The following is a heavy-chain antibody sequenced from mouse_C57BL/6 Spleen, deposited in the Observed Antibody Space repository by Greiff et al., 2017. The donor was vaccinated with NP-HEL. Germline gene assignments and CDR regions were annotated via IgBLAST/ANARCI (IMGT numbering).Heavy chain of an antibody. CDR2: IDPNSGGT. V-gene: IGHV1-72*01. Sequence: QVQLQQPGAELVKPGASVKLSCKASGYTFTSYWMHWVKQRPGRGLEWIGRIDPNSGGTKYNEKFKSTATLTVDKPSSTAYLQISSLTSEDSAVYYCARERFDYYGWYFDVWGTGTTVTVSS. D-gene: IGHD1-1*01. J-gene: IGHJ1*03. CDR1: GYTFTSYW. CDR3: ARERFDYYGWYFDV.